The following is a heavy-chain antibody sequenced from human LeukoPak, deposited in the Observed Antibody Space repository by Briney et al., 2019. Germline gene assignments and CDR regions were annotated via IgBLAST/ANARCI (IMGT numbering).Heavy chain of an antibody. CDR3: ARYFGGYSAGFYY. D-gene: IGHD2-21*01. J-gene: IGHJ4*02. Sequence: SETLSLTCTVSGGSIGSYYWSWIRQPPGKGLEWIGYIYYSGSTNHNPSLKSRVTISVDTSKNQFTLKLSSVTAADTAVYYCARYFGGYSAGFYYWGQGTLVTVSS. CDR2: IYYSGST. V-gene: IGHV4-59*12. CDR1: GGSIGSYY.